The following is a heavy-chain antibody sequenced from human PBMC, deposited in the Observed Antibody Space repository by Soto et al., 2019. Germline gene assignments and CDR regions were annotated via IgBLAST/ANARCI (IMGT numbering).Heavy chain of an antibody. V-gene: IGHV1-8*01. Sequence: ASVKVSCKASGYTFTSYDINWVRQATGQGLEWMGWMNPNSGNTGYAQKFQGRVTMTRNTSISTAYMELSSLRSEDTAVYYCARGPHFWSYLGDYYDVMDVCAQRSTVTVS. CDR3: ARGPHFWSYLGDYYDVMDV. J-gene: IGHJ6*02. D-gene: IGHD3-3*02. CDR1: GYTFTSYD. CDR2: MNPNSGNT.